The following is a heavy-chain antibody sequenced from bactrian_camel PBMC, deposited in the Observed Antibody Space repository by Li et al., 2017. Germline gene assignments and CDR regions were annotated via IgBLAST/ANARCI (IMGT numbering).Heavy chain of an antibody. CDR2: ISRDASNT. Sequence: HVQLVESGGGLVQPGGSLRLSCAASGFTFKNGFTFKNYYMNWVRQAPGKGLDLVSWISRDASNTYYADSVKGRFTISNDGAKNTLNLQMNSLKPEDTAMYYCAASAYPRPTLRADLYNYWGQGTQVTVS. CDR3: AASAYPRPTLRADLYNY. J-gene: IGHJ4*01. D-gene: IGHD1*01. CDR1: GFTFKNGFTFKNYY. V-gene: IGHV3-2*01.